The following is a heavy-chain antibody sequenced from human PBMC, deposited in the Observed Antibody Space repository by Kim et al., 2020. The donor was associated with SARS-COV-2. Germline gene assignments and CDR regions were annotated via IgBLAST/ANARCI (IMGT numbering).Heavy chain of an antibody. D-gene: IGHD3-10*01. Sequence: GGSLRLSCAASRLTFSNYWMHWVRQTPGMGLMWVSRISRDGSDTRYADSVKGRFTISRDNAKNTVYLQMNSLRAEDTAVYYCTTELSRGHSWGQGTLVTV. CDR3: TTELSRGHS. CDR2: ISRDGSDT. J-gene: IGHJ4*02. CDR1: RLTFSNYW. V-gene: IGHV3-74*01.